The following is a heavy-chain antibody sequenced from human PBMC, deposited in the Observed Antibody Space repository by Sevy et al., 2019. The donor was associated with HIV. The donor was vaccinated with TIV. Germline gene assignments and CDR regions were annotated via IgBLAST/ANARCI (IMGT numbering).Heavy chain of an antibody. CDR3: ARDTQSITISYYFDY. Sequence: GGSLRLSCAASGFTFSSYSMNWVRQAPGKGLEWVSSISSSSSYIYYADSVKGRFTISRDNAKNSLYLQMNSLRAEDTAVYYCARDTQSITISYYFDYWGQGTLVTVSS. D-gene: IGHD3-3*01. J-gene: IGHJ4*02. CDR2: ISSSSSYI. CDR1: GFTFSSYS. V-gene: IGHV3-21*01.